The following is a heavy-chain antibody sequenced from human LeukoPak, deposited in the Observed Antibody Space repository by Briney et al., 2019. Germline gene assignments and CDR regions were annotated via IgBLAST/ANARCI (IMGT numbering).Heavy chain of an antibody. CDR2: INHSGST. CDR3: ARGTYYYDSSGYYYNWFDP. CDR1: GGSFSGYY. V-gene: IGHV4-34*01. J-gene: IGHJ5*02. Sequence: SETLSLTCALYGGSFSGYYWSWIRQPPGKGLEWVGEINHSGSTNYNPSLKSRVTISVDTSKNQFSLKLSSVTAADTAVYYCARGTYYYDSSGYYYNWFDPWGQGTLVTVSS. D-gene: IGHD3-22*01.